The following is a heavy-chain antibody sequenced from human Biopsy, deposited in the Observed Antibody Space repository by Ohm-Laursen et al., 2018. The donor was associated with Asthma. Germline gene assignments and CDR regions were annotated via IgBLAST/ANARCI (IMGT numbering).Heavy chain of an antibody. V-gene: IGHV4-34*01. CDR3: ARGPEWSGLDI. J-gene: IGHJ6*02. D-gene: IGHD3-3*01. CDR2: SDHRGNT. Sequence: TLSLTCSMYGLSSSAYYWTWIRQTPGKGLEWIGESDHRGNTNTNATLKSRVTISKAKSANEFSLKMKSVTAAGMAIYYCARGPEWSGLDIWGQGTTVTVSS. CDR1: GLSSSAYY.